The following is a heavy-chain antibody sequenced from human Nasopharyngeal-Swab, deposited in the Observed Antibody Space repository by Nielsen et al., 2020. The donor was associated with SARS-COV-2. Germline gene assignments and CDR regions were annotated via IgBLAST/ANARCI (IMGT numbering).Heavy chain of an antibody. V-gene: IGHV3-23*01. D-gene: IGHD1-26*01. CDR2: LSGSGGST. J-gene: IGHJ4*02. Sequence: GESLKISCVASGFTFNNYAMSWVRQAPGKGLEWVSTLSGSGGSTYYADSVKGRFTISRDNSKNTLYLQMNSLRAEDTAVYYCAKRVGATIDYWGQGTLVTVSS. CDR1: GFTFNNYA. CDR3: AKRVGATIDY.